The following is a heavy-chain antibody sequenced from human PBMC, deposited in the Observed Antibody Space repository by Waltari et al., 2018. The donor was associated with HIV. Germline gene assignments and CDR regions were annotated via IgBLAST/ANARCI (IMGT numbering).Heavy chain of an antibody. CDR1: GYTFTVYY. D-gene: IGHD3-22*01. CDR2: INPNDGDT. V-gene: IGHV1-2*07. Sequence: QVQLVQSGAEVRKPGASVKVCCKASGYTFTVYYMRCVRQSLGKGLEWIGGINPNDGDTNNAHKFKGRITMTGDTSISTAYMVLSRLTSDEAAGYYCARGHWAYDGTGYIDYWGQGTLVTVSS. J-gene: IGHJ4*02. CDR3: ARGHWAYDGTGYIDY.